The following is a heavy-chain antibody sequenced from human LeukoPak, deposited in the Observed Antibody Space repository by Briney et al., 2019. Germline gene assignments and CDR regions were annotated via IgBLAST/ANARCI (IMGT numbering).Heavy chain of an antibody. CDR1: GFTVSSNY. CDR2: IYSGGST. J-gene: IGHJ4*02. V-gene: IGHV3-53*01. D-gene: IGHD3-22*01. Sequence: GGSLRLSCAASGFTVSSNYINWVRQAPGKGLEWVSVIYSGGSTYYADSVKGRFTISRDNSKNTLYLQMNSLRAEDTAVYYCARDLGYYYDSSGYGTFDYWGQGTLVTVSS. CDR3: ARDLGYYYDSSGYGTFDY.